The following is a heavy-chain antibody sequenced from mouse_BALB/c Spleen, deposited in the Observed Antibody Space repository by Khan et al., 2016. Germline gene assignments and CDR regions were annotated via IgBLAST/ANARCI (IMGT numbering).Heavy chain of an antibody. CDR2: IYPGDGDT. CDR3: AKGNGNPYYALDH. CDR1: GYVFSNFW. V-gene: IGHV1-80*01. Sequence: QVQLQQSGAELVRPGSSVKISCKASGYVFSNFWMNWVKQRPGQGLEWIGQIYPGDGDTNYNGKFKGKATLTADKSSSTAYMQRSSLTSEDSAVYFCAKGNGNPYYALDHWGQGTSVTVSS. D-gene: IGHD2-1*01. J-gene: IGHJ4*01.